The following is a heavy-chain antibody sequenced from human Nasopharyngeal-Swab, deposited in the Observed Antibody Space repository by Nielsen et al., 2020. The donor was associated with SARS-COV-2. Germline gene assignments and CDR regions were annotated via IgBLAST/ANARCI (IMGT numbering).Heavy chain of an antibody. V-gene: IGHV2-70*01. CDR2: IDWDDVK. Sequence: WIRQPPGKALEWLALIDWDDVKYYSTSLRTRLTISKDTSKNQVVLTMTNMDPVDTATYYCARAQTSSWAVRYYYYMDVWGKGTTVTVSS. CDR3: ARAQTSSWAVRYYYYMDV. J-gene: IGHJ6*03. D-gene: IGHD6-13*01.